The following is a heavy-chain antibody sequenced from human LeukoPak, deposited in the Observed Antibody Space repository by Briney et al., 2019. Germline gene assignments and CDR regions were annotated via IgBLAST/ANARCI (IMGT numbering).Heavy chain of an antibody. D-gene: IGHD3/OR15-3a*01. Sequence: SETLSLTCTVSGGSISSSSYYWGWIRQPPGKGLEWIGSIYYSGSTYYNPSLKSRVTISVDTSKNQFSLKLSSVTAADTAVYYCARVGTGTLDYWGQGTLVTVSS. J-gene: IGHJ4*02. CDR3: ARVGTGTLDY. V-gene: IGHV4-39*01. CDR2: IYYSGST. CDR1: GGSISSSSYY.